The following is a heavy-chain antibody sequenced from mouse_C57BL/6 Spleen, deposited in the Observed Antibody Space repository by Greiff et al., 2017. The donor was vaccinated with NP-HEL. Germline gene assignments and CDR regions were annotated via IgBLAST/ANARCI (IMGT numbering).Heavy chain of an antibody. Sequence: QVHVKQSGAELVKPGASVKISCKASGYAFSSYWMNWVKQRPGKGLEWIGQIYPGDGDTNYNGKFKGKATLTADKSSSTAYMQLSSLTSEDSAVYFCARSDWVEATFDYWGQGTTLTVSS. CDR2: IYPGDGDT. D-gene: IGHD1-1*01. J-gene: IGHJ2*01. CDR1: GYAFSSYW. CDR3: ARSDWVEATFDY. V-gene: IGHV1-80*01.